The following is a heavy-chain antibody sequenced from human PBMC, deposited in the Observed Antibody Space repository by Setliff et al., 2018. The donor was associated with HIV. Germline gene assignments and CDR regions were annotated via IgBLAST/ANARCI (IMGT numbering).Heavy chain of an antibody. CDR1: GASISGGDYY. CDR3: ARDRLTYYFDY. V-gene: IGHV4-30-4*08. J-gene: IGHJ4*02. Sequence: PSETLSLTCTVFGASISGGDYYWSWIRQPPGKGLEWIGYIYYSGSTYYNPSLKSRLTILVDTSKNQFSLKLNSVTAADTAVYYCARDRLTYYFDYWGQGILVTVSS. CDR2: IYYSGST. D-gene: IGHD3-22*01.